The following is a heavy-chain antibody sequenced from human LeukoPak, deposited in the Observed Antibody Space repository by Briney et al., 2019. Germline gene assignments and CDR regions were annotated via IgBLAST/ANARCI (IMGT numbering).Heavy chain of an antibody. V-gene: IGHV1-69*06. CDR1: GYTFTGYY. CDR2: IIPIFGTA. D-gene: IGHD1-20*01. J-gene: IGHJ3*02. CDR3: ARDRAYNWNRDAFDI. Sequence: SVKVSCKASGYTFTGYYIHWVRQAPGQGLEWMGGIIPIFGTANYAQKFQGRVTITADKSTSTAYMDLSSLRSEDTAVYYCARDRAYNWNRDAFDIWGQGTMVTVSS.